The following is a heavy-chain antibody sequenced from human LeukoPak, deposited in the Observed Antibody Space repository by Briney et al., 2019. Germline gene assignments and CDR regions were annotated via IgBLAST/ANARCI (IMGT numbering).Heavy chain of an antibody. Sequence: KASQTLSLTCTVSGGSISSGDYYWSWIRQPPGKGLAWIGYIYNSGSAYYNPSLKSRVTISVDTSKNQFSLKLSSVTAADTAVYYCARKRTGDQGYYFDYWGQGTLVTVSS. CDR1: GGSISSGDYY. CDR2: IYNSGSA. V-gene: IGHV4-30-4*01. CDR3: ARKRTGDQGYYFDY. D-gene: IGHD1-1*01. J-gene: IGHJ4*02.